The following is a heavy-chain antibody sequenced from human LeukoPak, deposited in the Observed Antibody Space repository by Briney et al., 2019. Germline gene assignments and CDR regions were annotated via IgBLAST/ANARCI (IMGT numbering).Heavy chain of an antibody. Sequence: PSETLSLTCTVSGGSISSSSYYWGWIRQPPGKGLEWIGSIYYSGSTYYNPSLKSRVTISVDTSKNQFSLKLSSVTAADTAVYYCARFQSPYYFDYWGQGTLVTVSS. CDR3: ARFQSPYYFDY. CDR2: IYYSGST. V-gene: IGHV4-39*07. CDR1: GGSISSSSYY. J-gene: IGHJ4*02.